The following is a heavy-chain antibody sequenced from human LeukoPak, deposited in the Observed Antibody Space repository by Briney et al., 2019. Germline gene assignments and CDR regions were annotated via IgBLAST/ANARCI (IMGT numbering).Heavy chain of an antibody. CDR2: INPSGGST. D-gene: IGHD1-26*01. J-gene: IGHJ4*02. CDR3: ARDFVVGATPLAFVY. Sequence: GASVKVSCKASGYTFTSYYIHWVRQAPGQGLEWMGIINPSGGSTNYAQKFQGRVTMTRDTSTSTVYMDLSSLRSEDTAVYYCARDFVVGATPLAFVYWGQGTLVTVSS. CDR1: GYTFTSYY. V-gene: IGHV1-46*01.